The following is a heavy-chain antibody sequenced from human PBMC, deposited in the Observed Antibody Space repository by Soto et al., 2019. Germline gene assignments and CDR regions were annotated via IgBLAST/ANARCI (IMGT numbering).Heavy chain of an antibody. J-gene: IGHJ1*01. V-gene: IGHV3-33*01. CDR3: ARGDNYDILTGYYLPLYFQH. CDR2: IWYDGSNK. CDR1: GFTFSSYG. D-gene: IGHD3-9*01. Sequence: PGGSLRLSCAASGFTFSSYGMHWVRQAPGKGLEWVAVIWYDGSNKYYADSVKGRFTISRDSSKNTLYLQMNSLRAEDTAVYYCARGDNYDILTGYYLPLYFQHWGQGTLVTVSS.